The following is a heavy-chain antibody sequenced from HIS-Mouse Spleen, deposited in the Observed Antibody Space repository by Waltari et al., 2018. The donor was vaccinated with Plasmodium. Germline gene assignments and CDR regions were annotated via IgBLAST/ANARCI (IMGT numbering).Heavy chain of an antibody. J-gene: IGHJ4*02. V-gene: IGHV2-70*15. Sequence: QVTLRESGPALVKPTQTLTQTCTFSGFSLSTSGLCVSWIRQPPGKALEWLARIDWDDDKYYSTSLKTRLTISKDTSKNQVVLTMTNMDPVDTATYYCARHKKRGQLVRGYFDYWGQGTLVTVSS. CDR1: GFSLSTSGLC. CDR3: ARHKKRGQLVRGYFDY. CDR2: IDWDDDK. D-gene: IGHD6-6*01.